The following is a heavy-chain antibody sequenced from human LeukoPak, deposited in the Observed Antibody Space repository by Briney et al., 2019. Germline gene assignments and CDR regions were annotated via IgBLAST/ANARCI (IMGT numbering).Heavy chain of an antibody. CDR1: GGSFSGYY. CDR2: INHSGST. J-gene: IGHJ2*01. CDR3: ATKLGYFWYFDL. Sequence: SETLSLTCAVYGGSFSGYYWSWIRQPPGKGLEWIGEINHSGSTNYNPYLKSRVTISVDTSKNQFSLKLSSVTAADTAVYYCATKLGYFWYFDLWGRGTLVTVSS. V-gene: IGHV4-34*01. D-gene: IGHD3-9*01.